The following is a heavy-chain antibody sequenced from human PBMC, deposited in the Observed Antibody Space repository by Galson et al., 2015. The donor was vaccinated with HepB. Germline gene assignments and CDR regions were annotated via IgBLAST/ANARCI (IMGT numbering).Heavy chain of an antibody. D-gene: IGHD2-15*01. Sequence: SLRLSCAASGFTFSNYWMTWVRQAPGKGLEWVANIKQDGSEKYYVDSVKGRFTISRDNAKNSLYLQMNSLRAEDTAVYYCAREGFCSGGSCYSGLQHWGQGTLVAVSS. CDR2: IKQDGSEK. V-gene: IGHV3-7*03. J-gene: IGHJ1*01. CDR3: AREGFCSGGSCYSGLQH. CDR1: GFTFSNYW.